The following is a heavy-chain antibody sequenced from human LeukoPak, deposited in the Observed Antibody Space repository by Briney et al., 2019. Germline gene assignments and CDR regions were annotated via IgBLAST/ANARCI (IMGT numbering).Heavy chain of an antibody. CDR1: GFSLSTNGVG. J-gene: IGHJ4*02. CDR2: IYWDDDK. CDR3: THTSGKRLVVGY. D-gene: IGHD6-13*01. Sequence: KGSGPTLVNPTQTLTLTCTFSGFSLSTNGVGVGWIRQPPGKALEWLALIYWDDDKRYSPSLKSRLTITKDTSKNQVVLTMTNMDPVDTATYYCTHTSGKRLVVGYWGQGTRVTVSS. V-gene: IGHV2-5*02.